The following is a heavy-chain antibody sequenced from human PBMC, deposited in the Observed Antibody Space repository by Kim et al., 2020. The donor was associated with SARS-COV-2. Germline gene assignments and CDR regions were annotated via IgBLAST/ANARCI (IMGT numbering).Heavy chain of an antibody. D-gene: IGHD6-13*01. V-gene: IGHV4-59*01. Sequence: SETLSLTCTVSGGSISSYYWSWIRQPPGKGLEWIGYIYYSGSTNYNPSLKSRVTISVDTSKNQFSLKLSSVTAADTAVYYCARVRTSSSWTWFDPWGQGTLVTVSS. CDR1: GGSISSYY. CDR3: ARVRTSSSWTWFDP. CDR2: IYYSGST. J-gene: IGHJ5*02.